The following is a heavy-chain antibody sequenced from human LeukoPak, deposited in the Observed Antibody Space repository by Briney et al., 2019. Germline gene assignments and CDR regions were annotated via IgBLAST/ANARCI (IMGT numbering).Heavy chain of an antibody. CDR2: ISYDGSDK. CDR1: GFTFSTYA. D-gene: IGHD2-21*01. J-gene: IGHJ4*02. CDR3: ARDRSPQLLGYFDS. Sequence: GGSLRLSCVASGFTFSTYAMHWVRQAPGKGLEWVTLISYDGSDKTYADSVRGRFTVSRDNSKNTLYLQMNSLTTEDTAAYYCARDRSPQLLGYFDSWGQGTLVTVSS. V-gene: IGHV3-30*04.